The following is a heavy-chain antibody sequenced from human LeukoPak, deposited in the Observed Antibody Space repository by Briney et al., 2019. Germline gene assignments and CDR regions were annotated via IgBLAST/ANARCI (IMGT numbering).Heavy chain of an antibody. J-gene: IGHJ5*02. CDR2: IYHSGST. Sequence: SETLSLTCAVSGGSISRGGYSWGWIRQPPGKGLEWIGDIYHSGSTYYNPSLKTRATISVDRSKNQFSLKLSSVTAADTAVYYCARDRGAEYCSSTSCYRDNWFDPWGQGTLVTVSS. D-gene: IGHD2-2*02. CDR3: ARDRGAEYCSSTSCYRDNWFDP. V-gene: IGHV4-30-2*01. CDR1: GGSISRGGYS.